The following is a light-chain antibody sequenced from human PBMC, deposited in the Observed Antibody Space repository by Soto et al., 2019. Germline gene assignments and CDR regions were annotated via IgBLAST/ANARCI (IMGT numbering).Light chain of an antibody. V-gene: IGLV1-47*01. Sequence: QSVLTQPPSLSGTPGQTVNISCIGSRSNIGSAIVHWYQQLPGTAPKHLIYMNSHRPSGVPDRFSASKSGTSASLVITGLRPEDEADYFCVAWDDNLSSRVFGGGTMLTVL. CDR2: MNS. J-gene: IGLJ3*02. CDR3: VAWDDNLSSRV. CDR1: RSNIGSAI.